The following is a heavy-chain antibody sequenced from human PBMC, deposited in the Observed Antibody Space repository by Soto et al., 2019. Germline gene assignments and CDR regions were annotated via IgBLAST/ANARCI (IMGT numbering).Heavy chain of an antibody. J-gene: IGHJ3*01. V-gene: IGHV4-30-4*01. Sequence: QGQLQESGPGVVRPSQTLSLTCTVSGASISSGDHYWTWIRQPPGKGLEWIGYIYYSGSTFYNPSLNSRVTMSRDMSNSQFSLIPRSVTATDTAVYYCASSPPNAAFDLWGEGTMVIVSS. CDR3: ASSPPNAAFDL. D-gene: IGHD6-6*01. CDR2: IYYSGST. CDR1: GASISSGDHY.